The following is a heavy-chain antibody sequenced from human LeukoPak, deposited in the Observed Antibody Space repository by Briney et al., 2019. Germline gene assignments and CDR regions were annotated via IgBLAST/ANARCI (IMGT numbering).Heavy chain of an antibody. V-gene: IGHV2-70*17. J-gene: IGHJ4*02. CDR2: IDWDDDK. CDR3: ARMYYDSGSRRFDY. D-gene: IGHD3-10*01. CDR1: GFSLSTSGMC. Sequence: SGPTLVNPTQTLTLTCTFSGFSLSTSGMCVSWIRQPPGKALEWLARIDWDDDKFYSTSLKTRLTISKDTSKNQVVLTMTNADPVDTATYYCARMYYDSGSRRFDYWGQGTLVTVSS.